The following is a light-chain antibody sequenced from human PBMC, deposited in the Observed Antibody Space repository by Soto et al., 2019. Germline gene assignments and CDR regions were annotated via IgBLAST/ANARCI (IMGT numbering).Light chain of an antibody. Sequence: QSVLTQSSSASASLGSSVKLTCTLSSGHSSYIIAWHQQQPGKAPRYLMKLEGSGSYNKGSAVPDRFSGSSSGADRYLTIPNLQSEDEADYYCETWDSNTHEFGGGTKLTVL. J-gene: IGLJ2*01. CDR2: LEGSGSY. CDR3: ETWDSNTHE. V-gene: IGLV4-60*03. CDR1: SGHSSYI.